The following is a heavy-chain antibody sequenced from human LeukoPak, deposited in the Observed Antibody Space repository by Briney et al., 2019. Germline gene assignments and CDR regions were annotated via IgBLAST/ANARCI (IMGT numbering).Heavy chain of an antibody. Sequence: PGGSLRLSCAASGFTFSSYSMNWVRQAPGKRLEWVSYISSSSSTIYYADSVKGRFTISRDNAKNSLYLQMNSLRAEDTAVYYCARDFPPAVVPASSIDYWGQGTLVTVSS. J-gene: IGHJ4*02. D-gene: IGHD2-2*01. V-gene: IGHV3-48*04. CDR1: GFTFSSYS. CDR3: ARDFPPAVVPASSIDY. CDR2: ISSSSSTI.